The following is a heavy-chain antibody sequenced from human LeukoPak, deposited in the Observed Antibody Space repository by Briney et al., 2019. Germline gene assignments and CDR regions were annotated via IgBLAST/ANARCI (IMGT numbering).Heavy chain of an antibody. V-gene: IGHV5-51*01. CDR2: IYPGGSET. CDR3: ARPSVVGATGGGGIDY. Sequence: GESLKISCKGLGYDFSTYWNAWVRQRPGKGLEWMGIIYPGGSETRYDPSFQGQVTISADRSTSTAYLQWSSLRASDTAMYYCARPSVVGATGGGGIDYWGQGTLVTVSS. D-gene: IGHD1-26*01. CDR1: GYDFSTYW. J-gene: IGHJ4*02.